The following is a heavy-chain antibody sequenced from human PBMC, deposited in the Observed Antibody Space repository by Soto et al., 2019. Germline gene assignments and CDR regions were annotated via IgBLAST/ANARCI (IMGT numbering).Heavy chain of an antibody. J-gene: IGHJ3*02. Sequence: PSETLSLTCAVYGGSFSGYYWSWIRQPPGKGLEWIGEINHSGSTNYNPSLKSRVTISVDTSKNQFSLKLSSVTAADTAVYYCAKAATTGAFHIWYQAPMVTVS. CDR3: AKAATTGAFHI. CDR2: INHSGST. CDR1: GGSFSGYY. V-gene: IGHV4-34*01.